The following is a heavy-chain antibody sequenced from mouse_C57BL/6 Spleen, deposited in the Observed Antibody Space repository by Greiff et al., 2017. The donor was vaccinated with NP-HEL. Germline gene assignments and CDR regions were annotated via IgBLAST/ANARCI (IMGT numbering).Heavy chain of an antibody. Sequence: QVQLKESGPELVKPGASVKISCKASGYAFSSSWMNWVKQRPGKGLEWIGRIYPGDDTPHYNGKVKGKATLTADKSSSTAYMQLSSLTSEDSAVYFCARGDYGPYAMDYWGQGTSVTVSS. CDR3: ARGDYGPYAMDY. V-gene: IGHV1-82*01. D-gene: IGHD1-2*01. CDR1: GYAFSSSW. CDR2: IYPGDDTP. J-gene: IGHJ4*01.